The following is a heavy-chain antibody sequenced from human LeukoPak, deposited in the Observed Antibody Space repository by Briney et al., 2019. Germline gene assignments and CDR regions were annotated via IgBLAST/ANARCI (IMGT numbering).Heavy chain of an antibody. J-gene: IGHJ4*02. CDR1: GGSLSSGYYY. V-gene: IGHV4-31*03. CDR2: ISNSGTT. CDR3: ARGTSRSGQMEDY. D-gene: IGHD2-15*01. Sequence: PSETLSLTCTVSGGSLSSGYYYWSWIRQHPGKGLEWIGYISNSGTTYYNPSLKSRVTISVDTSKNQFSLKLSSVTAVDTAVYYCARGTSRSGQMEDYWGQGTLVTVSS.